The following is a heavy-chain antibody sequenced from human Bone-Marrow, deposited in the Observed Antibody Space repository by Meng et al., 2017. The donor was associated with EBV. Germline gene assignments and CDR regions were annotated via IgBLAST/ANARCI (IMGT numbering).Heavy chain of an antibody. V-gene: IGHV7-4-1*02. D-gene: IGHD3-22*01. CDR3: ARLVGYFYDSSGYPYY. J-gene: IGHJ4*02. CDR2: INTDTGNP. CDR1: GYTFTTYA. Sequence: QVQLVQSGSELKKPGXAVKVSCKASGYTFTTYAMNWVRQAPGRGLEWMGWINTDTGNPTYAQGFTGRFVFSLDRSVSTAYLQISSLEAEDTAVYYCARLVGYFYDSSGYPYYWGQGTLVTVSS.